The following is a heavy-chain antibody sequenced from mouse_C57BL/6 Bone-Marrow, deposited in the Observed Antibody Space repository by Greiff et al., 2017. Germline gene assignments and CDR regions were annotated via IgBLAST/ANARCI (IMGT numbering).Heavy chain of an antibody. V-gene: IGHV3-6*01. J-gene: IGHJ3*01. CDR3: ARDGHRAY. CDR2: ISYDGSN. Sequence: EVQLQESGPGLVKPSQSLSLTCSVTGYSITSGYYWNWIRQFPGNKLEWMGYISYDGSNNYNPSLKNRISITRDTSKNQFFLKLNSVTTEDTATYYCARDGHRAYWGQGTLVTVSA. CDR1: GYSITSGYY.